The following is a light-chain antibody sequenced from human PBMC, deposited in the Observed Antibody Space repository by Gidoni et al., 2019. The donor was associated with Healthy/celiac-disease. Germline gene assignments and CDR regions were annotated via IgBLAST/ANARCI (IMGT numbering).Light chain of an antibody. Sequence: SASVGDRVTITCQASQDISNYLNWYQQKPGKAPKLLIYDASNLETGVPSRFSGSGSGTDFTFTISSLQPEDIATYYCQQYDNLPRAFGQGTRLEIK. V-gene: IGKV1-33*01. CDR1: QDISNY. CDR2: DAS. CDR3: QQYDNLPRA. J-gene: IGKJ5*01.